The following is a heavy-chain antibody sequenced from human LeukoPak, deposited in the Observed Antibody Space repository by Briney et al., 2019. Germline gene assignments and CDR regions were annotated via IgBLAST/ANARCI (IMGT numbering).Heavy chain of an antibody. CDR3: ARVRGNPSNYYFDY. J-gene: IGHJ4*02. CDR2: INHSGST. D-gene: IGHD3-10*01. CDR1: GGSFSGYY. V-gene: IGHV4-34*01. Sequence: MASETLSLTCAVYGGSFSGYYWSWIRQPPGKGLEWIGEINHSGSTNYNPSLKSRVTISVDTSKNQFSLKLSSVTAADTAVYYCARVRGNPSNYYFDYWGQGTLVTVSS.